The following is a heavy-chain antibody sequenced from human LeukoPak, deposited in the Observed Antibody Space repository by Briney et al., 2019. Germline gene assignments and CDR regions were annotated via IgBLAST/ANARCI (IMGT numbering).Heavy chain of an antibody. CDR3: AREDIVVVPAAIGPGAFDI. D-gene: IGHD2-2*01. V-gene: IGHV1-18*01. J-gene: IGHJ3*02. CDR1: GYTFTSYG. Sequence: ASVKVSCKASGYTFTSYGISWVRQAPGQGLEWMGWISAYNGNTNYAQKLQSRVTMTTDTSTSTAYMELRSLRSDDTAVYYCAREDIVVVPAAIGPGAFDIWGQGTMVTVSS. CDR2: ISAYNGNT.